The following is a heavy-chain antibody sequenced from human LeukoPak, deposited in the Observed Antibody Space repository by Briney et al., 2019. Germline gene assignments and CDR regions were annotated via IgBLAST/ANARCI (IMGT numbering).Heavy chain of an antibody. V-gene: IGHV4-39*07. CDR2: IFQSGTT. D-gene: IGHD3-22*01. Sequence: SETLSLTCRVSGVSISSSDNYWGWIRQPPGKGLEWVGRIFQSGTTYNNPSLQSRATVSLDMPSNQFSLRLTSVTAADTAVYYCARDNGFSDASGHCYPPGAFDIWGQGTTVIVSS. CDR1: GVSISSSDNY. CDR3: ARDNGFSDASGHCYPPGAFDI. J-gene: IGHJ3*02.